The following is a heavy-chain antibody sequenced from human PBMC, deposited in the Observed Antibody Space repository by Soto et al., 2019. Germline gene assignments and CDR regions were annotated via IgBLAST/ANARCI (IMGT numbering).Heavy chain of an antibody. D-gene: IGHD3-10*01. V-gene: IGHV6-1*01. J-gene: IGHJ6*02. CDR2: TYYRSKWYN. CDR3: ANSRMVRGVIPNYYYGMDV. CDR1: GDSVSSNSAA. Sequence: SQTLSLTCAISGDSVSSNSAAWNWIRQSPSRGLEWLGRTYYRSKWYNDYAVSVKSRITINPDTSKNQFSLQLNSVTPEDTAVYYCANSRMVRGVIPNYYYGMDVWGQGTTVTSP.